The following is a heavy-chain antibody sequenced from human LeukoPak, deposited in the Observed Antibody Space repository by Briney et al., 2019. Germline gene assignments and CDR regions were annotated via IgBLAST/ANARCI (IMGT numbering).Heavy chain of an antibody. Sequence: GGSLRLSCAASGFTFSSYWMSWVRQAPGKGLEWVANIKQDGSEKYYVDSVKGRSTISRDNAKNSLYLQMNSLRAEDTAVYYCARAGPLIVTYDFDYWGQGTLVAVSS. J-gene: IGHJ4*02. CDR2: IKQDGSEK. D-gene: IGHD3-22*01. CDR3: ARAGPLIVTYDFDY. V-gene: IGHV3-7*01. CDR1: GFTFSSYW.